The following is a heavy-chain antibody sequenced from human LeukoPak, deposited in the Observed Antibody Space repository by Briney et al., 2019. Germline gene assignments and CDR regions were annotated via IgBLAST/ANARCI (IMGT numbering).Heavy chain of an antibody. CDR1: GFTFSSYG. CDR2: IRYDGSNK. CDR3: AKFAVAGNLEYFDY. Sequence: PGGSLRLSCAASGFTFSSYGMHWVRQAPGKGLEWVAFIRYDGSNKYYADSVKGRFTISRDNSKNTLYLQMNSLRAEDTAVYYCAKFAVAGNLEYFDYWGQGTLVTVSS. V-gene: IGHV3-30*02. D-gene: IGHD6-19*01. J-gene: IGHJ4*02.